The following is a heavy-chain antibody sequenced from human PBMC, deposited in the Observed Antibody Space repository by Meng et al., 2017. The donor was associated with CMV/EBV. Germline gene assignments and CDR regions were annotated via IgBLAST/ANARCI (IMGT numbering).Heavy chain of an antibody. D-gene: IGHD6-13*01. CDR2: INHSGST. Sequence: QVQLQQWGAGLLKPSETLSLTCAVYGGSFSGYYWSWIRQPPGKGLEWIGEINHSGSTNYDPSLKSLVTISVDTSKNQFSLKLSSVTAADTAVYYCARGGIAAAGPFDYWGQGTLVTVSS. J-gene: IGHJ4*02. V-gene: IGHV4-34*01. CDR3: ARGGIAAAGPFDY. CDR1: GGSFSGYY.